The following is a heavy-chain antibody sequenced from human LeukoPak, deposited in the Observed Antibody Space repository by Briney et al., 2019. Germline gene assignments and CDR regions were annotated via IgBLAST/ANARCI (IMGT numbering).Heavy chain of an antibody. J-gene: IGHJ4*02. CDR2: IKQDGSEK. V-gene: IGHV3-7*01. CDR1: GITFSAYS. CDR3: ARDSKYTTY. Sequence: GGSLRLSCAASGITFSAYSMNWVRQAPGKGLEWVANIKQDGSEKYCVDSVKGRFTISRDNAKNSLYLQMNSLRAEDTAVYYCARDSKYTTYWGQGTLVTVSS. D-gene: IGHD1-1*01.